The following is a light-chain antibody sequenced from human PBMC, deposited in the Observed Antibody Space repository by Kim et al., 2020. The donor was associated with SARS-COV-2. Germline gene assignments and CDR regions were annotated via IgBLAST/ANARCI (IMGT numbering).Light chain of an antibody. J-gene: IGKJ2*01. CDR1: QSVSSSY. Sequence: EIVLTQSPGTLSLSPGERATLSCRASQSVSSSYLAWYQQKPDQAPRLLIYGASSRATGIPDRFSGSGSGTDFTLTISRLEPEDFAVYYCQQYDSSPMYTFGQGTKLEI. CDR2: GAS. CDR3: QQYDSSPMYT. V-gene: IGKV3-20*01.